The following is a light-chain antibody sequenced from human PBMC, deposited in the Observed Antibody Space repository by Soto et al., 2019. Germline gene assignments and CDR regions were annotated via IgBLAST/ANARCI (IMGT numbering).Light chain of an antibody. V-gene: IGKV1-33*01. CDR1: QSISSY. CDR3: QQYDNLPHT. J-gene: IGKJ4*01. Sequence: EIQMTQSPSSLSASVGDRVTITCLASQSISSYLNWYQQKPGKAPKLLIYDASNLETGVPSRFSGSGSGTDFTFTISSLQPEDIATYYCQQYDNLPHTFGGRTKVDIK. CDR2: DAS.